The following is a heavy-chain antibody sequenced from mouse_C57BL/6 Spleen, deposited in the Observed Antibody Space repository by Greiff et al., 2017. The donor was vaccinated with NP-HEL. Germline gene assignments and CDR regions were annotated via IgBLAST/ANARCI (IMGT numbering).Heavy chain of an antibody. CDR2: ISDGGSYT. CDR1: GFTFSSYA. J-gene: IGHJ4*01. Sequence: EVKLVESGGGLVKPGGSLKLSCAASGFTFSSYAMSWVRQTPEKRLEWVATISDGGSYTYYPDNVKGRFTISRDNAKNNLYLQMSQLKSEDTAMYYCAREGGYYGNYSAMDYWGQGTSVTVSS. D-gene: IGHD2-1*01. V-gene: IGHV5-4*01. CDR3: AREGGYYGNYSAMDY.